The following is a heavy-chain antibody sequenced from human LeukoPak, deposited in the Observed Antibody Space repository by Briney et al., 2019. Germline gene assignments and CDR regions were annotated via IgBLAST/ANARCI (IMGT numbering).Heavy chain of an antibody. Sequence: SETLSLTCAVYGGSFSGYYWSWIRQHPGKGLEWIGYIYYSGSTYYNPSLTSRVTISVDTSKNQFSLKLSSVTAADTAVYYCAGEGFGLDSGGRGPLVPV. CDR1: GGSFSGYY. J-gene: IGHJ5*01. V-gene: IGHV4-31*11. CDR3: AGEGFGLDS. D-gene: IGHD3-16*01. CDR2: IYYSGST.